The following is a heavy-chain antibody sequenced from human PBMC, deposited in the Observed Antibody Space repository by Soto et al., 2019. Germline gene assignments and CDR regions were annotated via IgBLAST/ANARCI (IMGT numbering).Heavy chain of an antibody. CDR1: GYTLTGYY. CDR3: ARDLNYYGSGSEYYYYGMDV. D-gene: IGHD3-10*01. J-gene: IGHJ6*02. V-gene: IGHV1-2*04. CDR2: INPNSGGT. Sequence: ASVKVSCKASGYTLTGYYMHWVRQAPGQGLEWMGWINPNSGGTNYAQKFQGWVTMTRDTSISTAYMELSRLRSDDTAVYYCARDLNYYGSGSEYYYYGMDVWGQGTTVTVSS.